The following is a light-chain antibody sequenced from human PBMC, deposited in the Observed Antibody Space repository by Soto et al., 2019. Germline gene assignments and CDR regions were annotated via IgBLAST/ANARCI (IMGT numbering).Light chain of an antibody. CDR3: QQYENLPT. J-gene: IGKJ5*01. V-gene: IGKV1-33*01. Sequence: DIQMTQSPSSLSASVGDRVTVTCQASENINNYLNWYQQKPGRAPKLLIYDASNLEAGVPSRFRGSGSGTDFTFTISRLQPEDIATYYCQQYENLPTFGQGTRLEI. CDR1: ENINNY. CDR2: DAS.